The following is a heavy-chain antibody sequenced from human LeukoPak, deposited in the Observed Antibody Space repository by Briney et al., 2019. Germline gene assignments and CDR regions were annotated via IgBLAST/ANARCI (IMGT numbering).Heavy chain of an antibody. CDR2: ISSSGSTI. CDR1: GFTFSSYE. Sequence: PGGSLRLSCAASGFTFSSYEMNWVRQAPGKGLEWVSYISSSGSTIYYADSVKGRFTISRDNAKNSLYLQMNSLRAEDTAVYYCAKVYYYDILTGRDDAFDIWGQGTMVTVSS. J-gene: IGHJ3*02. D-gene: IGHD3-9*01. V-gene: IGHV3-48*03. CDR3: AKVYYYDILTGRDDAFDI.